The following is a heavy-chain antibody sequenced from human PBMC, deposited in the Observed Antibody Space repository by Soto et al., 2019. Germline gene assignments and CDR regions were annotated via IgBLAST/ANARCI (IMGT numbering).Heavy chain of an antibody. CDR1: GGTFSGYY. CDR3: AREAFEGDFWSGYYRYYGMDV. D-gene: IGHD3-3*01. CDR2: INHSGST. J-gene: IGHJ6*02. V-gene: IGHV4-34*01. Sequence: SETLSLTCAVYGGTFSGYYWSWIRQPPGKGLEWIGEINHSGSTNYNPSLKSRVTISVDTSKNQFSMKLSSVTAADTAVYYCAREAFEGDFWSGYYRYYGMDVWGQGTKVTVSS.